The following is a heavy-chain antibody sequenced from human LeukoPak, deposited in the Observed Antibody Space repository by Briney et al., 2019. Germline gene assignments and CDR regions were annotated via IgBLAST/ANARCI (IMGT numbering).Heavy chain of an antibody. J-gene: IGHJ6*03. CDR2: IYYSGST. Sequence: PSETLSLTCTVSGGSISSYYWSWIRQPPGKGLEWIGYIYYSGSTNYNPSLKSRVTISVDTSKNQFSLKLSSVTAADTAVYYCGPGGGLGRYYFYMDVWGKGTTVTISS. CDR3: GPGGGLGRYYFYMDV. CDR1: GGSISSYY. D-gene: IGHD3-16*01. V-gene: IGHV4-59*01.